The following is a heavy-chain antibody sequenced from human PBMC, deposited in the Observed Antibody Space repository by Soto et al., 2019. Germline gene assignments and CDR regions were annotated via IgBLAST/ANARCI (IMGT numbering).Heavy chain of an antibody. Sequence: EVQLLQSGGGLVQPGGSLRLSCAASGFSFSTYAMSWVRQAQGKGLEWVSAISGSGATTFYADSMKGRFTISRDNSRDTLYLQMSSLRAEDTAVYFCAREQCSPLDRDCADGAGAWVEPSGRGTRVTGSS. CDR2: ISGSGATT. V-gene: IGHV3-23*01. J-gene: IGHJ5*02. D-gene: IGHD2-8*01. CDR3: AREQCSPLDRDCADGAGAWVEP. CDR1: GFSFSTYA.